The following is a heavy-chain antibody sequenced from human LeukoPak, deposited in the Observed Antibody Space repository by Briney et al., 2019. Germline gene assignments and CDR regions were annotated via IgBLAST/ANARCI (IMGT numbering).Heavy chain of an antibody. CDR1: GYTFTNYD. J-gene: IGHJ6*03. Sequence: ASVKVSCTASGYTFTNYDINWVRQATGQGLEWMGWMNPDSGNTGYAQKFQGRVTITKNTSISTAYMELSSLRSEDTALYYCARGPYCRSTSCPYYLDVWGQGTTVTVSS. CDR2: MNPDSGNT. CDR3: ARGPYCRSTSCPYYLDV. D-gene: IGHD2-2*01. V-gene: IGHV1-8*03.